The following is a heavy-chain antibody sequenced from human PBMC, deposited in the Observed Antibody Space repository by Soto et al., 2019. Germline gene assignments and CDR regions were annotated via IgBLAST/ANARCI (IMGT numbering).Heavy chain of an antibody. J-gene: IGHJ4*02. V-gene: IGHV1-3*01. CDR1: GYTFTNYA. CDR2: INAGNGNT. CDR3: ATPLGGSSNWFYFDY. D-gene: IGHD6-13*01. Sequence: ASVKVSCKTSGYTFTNYAIHWVRQAPGQRLEWVGWINAGNGNTDYSQKFQGRVTITRDTSASTAYMELSSLRSEDTAVYYCATPLGGSSNWFYFDYWAQGTLVTVS.